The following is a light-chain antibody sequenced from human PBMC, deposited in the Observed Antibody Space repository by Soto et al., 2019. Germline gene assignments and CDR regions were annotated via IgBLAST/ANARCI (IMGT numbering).Light chain of an antibody. J-gene: IGKJ4*01. CDR3: QQYNNWPPLT. V-gene: IGKV3-15*01. CDR2: AAS. Sequence: EVVETQSPATLSVSLGGRATLSCRASQSVRTNLAWYQQKPGQAPRLLIYAASTRATGIPARFSGSGSGTEFTLTITSLQSEDFAVYYCQQYNNWPPLTFGGGTKVEIK. CDR1: QSVRTN.